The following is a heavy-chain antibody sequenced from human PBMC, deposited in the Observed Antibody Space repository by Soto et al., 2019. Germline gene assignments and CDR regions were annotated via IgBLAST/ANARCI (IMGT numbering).Heavy chain of an antibody. CDR1: GFTFNTYG. J-gene: IGHJ4*02. CDR2: ISTSTGKT. D-gene: IGHD1-1*01. CDR3: ARQGSGGNYVDC. V-gene: IGHV1-18*04. Sequence: QGQLFQSGAEVKKPGASLRVSCKASGFTFNTYGMSWVRHALGKGLEWMGWISTSTGKTNYAHNCQDSVTMTTDSAMTTAFGELRRLTTDYTAVYSCARQGSGGNYVDCWGRGPLVTVSS.